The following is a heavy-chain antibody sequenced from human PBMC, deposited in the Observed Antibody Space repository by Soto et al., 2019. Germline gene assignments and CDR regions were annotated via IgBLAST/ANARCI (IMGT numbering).Heavy chain of an antibody. D-gene: IGHD2-2*01. CDR1: GDSVSSNSAA. Sequence: SQTLSLTCAISGDSVSSNSAAWNWIRQSPSRGLEWLGRTYYRSKWYNDYAVSVKSRITINPDTSKNQFSLQLNSVTPEDTAVYYCARGPVVVVPAAMSVWFDPWGQGTLVTVSS. V-gene: IGHV6-1*01. J-gene: IGHJ5*02. CDR3: ARGPVVVVPAAMSVWFDP. CDR2: TYYRSKWYN.